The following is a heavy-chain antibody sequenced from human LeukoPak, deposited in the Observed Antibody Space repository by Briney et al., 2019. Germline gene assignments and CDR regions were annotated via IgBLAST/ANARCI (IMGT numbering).Heavy chain of an antibody. CDR1: GGSIRSSNW. Sequence: SGTLSLTCAVSGGSIRSSNWWSWVRQPPGKGLEWIGEIYHSGSTNYNPSLKSRVTISVDKSKNQLSLKLSSVTAADTAVYYCARVEGLGGRKIDYWGQGTLVTVSS. CDR2: IYHSGST. D-gene: IGHD1-14*01. J-gene: IGHJ4*02. V-gene: IGHV4-4*02. CDR3: ARVEGLGGRKIDY.